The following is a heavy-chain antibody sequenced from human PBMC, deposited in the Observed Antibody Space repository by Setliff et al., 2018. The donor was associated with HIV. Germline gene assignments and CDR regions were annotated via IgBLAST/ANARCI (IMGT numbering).Heavy chain of an antibody. CDR1: TYTFSSYV. D-gene: IGHD6-13*01. V-gene: IGHV1-18*01. Sequence: ASVKVSCKASTYTFSSYVINWVRQAPGQGLEWMGRISVYNGNTIYAQKLQGRVIMTTDTSTSTAYMELRSLRSDDTAVYYCARDLAAAGTLGYWGQGTLVTVSS. CDR3: ARDLAAAGTLGY. CDR2: ISVYNGNT. J-gene: IGHJ4*02.